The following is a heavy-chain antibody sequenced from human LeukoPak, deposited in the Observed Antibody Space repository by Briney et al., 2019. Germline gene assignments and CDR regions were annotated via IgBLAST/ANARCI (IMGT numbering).Heavy chain of an antibody. J-gene: IGHJ4*02. D-gene: IGHD3-16*02. CDR1: GYTFPNYG. CDR3: AREGIYVWGSYRHIDY. Sequence: ASVKVSCKASGYTFPNYGISWVRQAPGQGLEWMGWISGYNGNTNYAQKLQGRVTMTTDTSTSTAYMELRSLRSDDTAVYFCAREGIYVWGSYRHIDYWGQGTQVTVSS. CDR2: ISGYNGNT. V-gene: IGHV1-18*01.